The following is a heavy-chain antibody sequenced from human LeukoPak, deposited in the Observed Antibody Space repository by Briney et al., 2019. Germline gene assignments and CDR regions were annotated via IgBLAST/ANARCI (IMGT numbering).Heavy chain of an antibody. Sequence: GGSLRLSCAASGFIFSNYGMHWVRQAPGKGLEWVAVISHDGGNKYYADSVKGRFTISRDNSKNTLYLQMNSLRAEDTAVYYCAREFKEQLYYYYGMDAWGQGTTVTVSS. CDR3: AREFKEQLYYYYGMDA. V-gene: IGHV3-30*03. CDR1: GFIFSNYG. J-gene: IGHJ6*02. D-gene: IGHD6-13*01. CDR2: ISHDGGNK.